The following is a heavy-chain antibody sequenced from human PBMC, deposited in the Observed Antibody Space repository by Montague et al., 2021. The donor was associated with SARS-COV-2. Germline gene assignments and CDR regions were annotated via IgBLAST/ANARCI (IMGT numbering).Heavy chain of an antibody. V-gene: IGHV4-34*01. CDR3: ARGAPGY. CDR2: INRSGST. J-gene: IGHJ4*02. Sequence: SETLSLTCAVYGGSFSGYCWAWIRQAPGKGLEWIGGINRSGSTNYNPSLQSRVTISVDTSKNQFSLDLTSVTAADTAVYYCARGAPGYWGQGTLVTVSS. CDR1: GGSFSGYC.